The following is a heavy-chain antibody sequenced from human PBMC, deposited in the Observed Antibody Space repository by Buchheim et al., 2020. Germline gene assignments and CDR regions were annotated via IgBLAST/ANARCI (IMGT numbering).Heavy chain of an antibody. J-gene: IGHJ6*02. CDR1: GFTFSSYW. D-gene: IGHD3-3*01. CDR2: IKSDGST. V-gene: IGHV3-74*01. Sequence: EVQLVESGGGLVQPGGSLRLSCAASGFTFSSYWMHWVRQAPGKGLVWVSHIKSDGSTNYADSVKGRFTISRDNAKNTLYLQMNRLRAEDTAVYYCARSGKGLGGGLDVWGQGTT. CDR3: ARSGKGLGGGLDV.